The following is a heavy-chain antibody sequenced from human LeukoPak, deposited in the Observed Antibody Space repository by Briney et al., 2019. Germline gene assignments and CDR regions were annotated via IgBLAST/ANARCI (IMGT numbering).Heavy chain of an antibody. CDR3: ARSSGYSSGWYFRDAFDI. CDR2: IYPGDSDT. D-gene: IGHD6-19*01. CDR1: GYSFTSYW. Sequence: GESLKISCKGSGYSFTSYWIGWVRQMPGKGLEWMGIIYPGDSDTRYSPPFQGQVTISADKSISTAYLQWSSLKASDTAMYYCARSSGYSSGWYFRDAFDIWGQGTMVTVSS. V-gene: IGHV5-51*01. J-gene: IGHJ3*02.